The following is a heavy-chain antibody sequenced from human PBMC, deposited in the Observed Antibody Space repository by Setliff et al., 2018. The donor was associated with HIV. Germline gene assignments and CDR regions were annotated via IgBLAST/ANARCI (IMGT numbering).Heavy chain of an antibody. CDR3: ARRGDSYGLDPIYYYYYYMDV. CDR1: GYTLTSYG. D-gene: IGHD5-18*01. J-gene: IGHJ6*03. CDR2: ITPFNGNT. Sequence: ASVKVSCKASGYTLTSYGISWVRQAPGQGLEWMGWITPFNGNTNYARKLQGRVTMTTDTSTSTAYMELRSLRSDDTAVYYCARRGDSYGLDPIYYYYYYMDVWGKGTTVTVSS. V-gene: IGHV1-18*01.